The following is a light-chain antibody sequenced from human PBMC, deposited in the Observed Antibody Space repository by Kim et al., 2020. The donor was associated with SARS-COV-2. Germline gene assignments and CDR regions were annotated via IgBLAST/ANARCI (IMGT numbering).Light chain of an antibody. CDR2: DVT. CDR1: RSDVGGYNY. Sequence: PGQSITISCTGTRSDVGGYNYVSWYQQYPDKAPKLMLYDVTKRPSGVSNRFSGSKSGNTASLTISGLQAEDEADYYCSSYRSSGYVFGTGTKVTVL. J-gene: IGLJ1*01. V-gene: IGLV2-14*03. CDR3: SSYRSSGYV.